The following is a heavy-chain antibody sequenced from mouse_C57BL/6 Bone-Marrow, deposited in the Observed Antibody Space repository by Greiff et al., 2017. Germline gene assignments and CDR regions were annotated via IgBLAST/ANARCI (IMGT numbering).Heavy chain of an antibody. Sequence: EVKLQESGPGLVKPSQSLSLTCSVTGYSITSGYYWNWIRQFPGNKLEWMGYISYDGSNNYNPSLKNRISITRDTSKNQFFLKLNSVTTEDTATYYCARGGVLTNYWGQGTTLTVSS. CDR1: GYSITSGYY. CDR2: ISYDGSN. V-gene: IGHV3-6*01. CDR3: ARGGVLTNY. J-gene: IGHJ2*01. D-gene: IGHD1-3*01.